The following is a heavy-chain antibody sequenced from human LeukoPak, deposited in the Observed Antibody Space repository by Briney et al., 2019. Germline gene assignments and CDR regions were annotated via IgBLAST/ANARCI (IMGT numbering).Heavy chain of an antibody. CDR2: INHSGST. J-gene: IGHJ5*02. CDR3: ARGPGYCSSTSCYLLDP. V-gene: IGHV4-34*01. Sequence: SETLSLTCAVYGGSFSGYYWSWIRQPPGKGLEWIGEINHSGSTNYNPSLKSRVTISADTSKNQFSLKLSSVTAADTAVYYCARGPGYCSSTSCYLLDPWGQGTLVTVSS. CDR1: GGSFSGYY. D-gene: IGHD2-2*01.